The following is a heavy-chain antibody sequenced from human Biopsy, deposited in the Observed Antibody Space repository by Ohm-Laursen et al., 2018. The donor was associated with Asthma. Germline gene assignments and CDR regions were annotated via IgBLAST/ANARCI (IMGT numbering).Heavy chain of an antibody. Sequence: SQTLSLTCTVSGGSMTSGGHTWNWIRQIPGKGLEWIGYIFDSEGSYYNPSLKSRVMISLDTSQNQFSLSLNSVTAADTAVYFCARGSGLYPESPFDSWGQGTLVTVSS. CDR3: ARGSGLYPESPFDS. V-gene: IGHV4-31*03. CDR1: GGSMTSGGHT. J-gene: IGHJ4*02. CDR2: IFDSEGS. D-gene: IGHD2-15*01.